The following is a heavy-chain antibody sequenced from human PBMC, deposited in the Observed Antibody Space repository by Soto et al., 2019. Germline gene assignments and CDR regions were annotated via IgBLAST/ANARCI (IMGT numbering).Heavy chain of an antibody. CDR2: IYYSGST. J-gene: IGHJ5*02. CDR3: AIEEGTGWFDP. CDR1: GGSISSSSYY. V-gene: IGHV4-39*02. D-gene: IGHD1-1*01. Sequence: LSLTCTFSGGSISSSSYYWGWIRQPPGKWLEWIGSIYYSGSTYYNPSLKSRVTISVDTSKNQFSLKLSSVTAADTAVYYCAIEEGTGWFDPWGQGTLVTVST.